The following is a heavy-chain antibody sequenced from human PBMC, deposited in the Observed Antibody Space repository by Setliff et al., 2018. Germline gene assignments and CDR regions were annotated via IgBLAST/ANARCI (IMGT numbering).Heavy chain of an antibody. J-gene: IGHJ4*02. D-gene: IGHD3-9*01. CDR3: ARGQTLRHFDWPTAFDY. CDR2: INNYNFNT. CDR1: GYTFTNYG. Sequence: ASVKVSCKASGYTFTNYGITWVRQAPGQGLEWMGWINNYNFNTNYAQKLQGRVTMTTDTSTSTAYMELRSLTSDDTAVYYCARGQTLRHFDWPTAFDYWGLGTLVTVSS. V-gene: IGHV1-18*01.